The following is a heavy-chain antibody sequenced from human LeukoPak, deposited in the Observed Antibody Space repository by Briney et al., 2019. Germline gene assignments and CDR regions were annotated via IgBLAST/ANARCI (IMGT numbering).Heavy chain of an antibody. D-gene: IGHD2-2*01. CDR2: ISGSGGST. CDR3: AKDRSCSGSSCNVGS. J-gene: IGHJ3*01. CDR1: GFTFSSFA. Sequence: GGPLRLSCAASGFTFSSFAMSWVRQAPGKGLEWVSAISGSGGSTFYADSVKGRFTISRDNSKNTLFLQMNGLRAEDTAVYYCAKDRSCSGSSCNVGSWGQGTMVTVSS. V-gene: IGHV3-23*01.